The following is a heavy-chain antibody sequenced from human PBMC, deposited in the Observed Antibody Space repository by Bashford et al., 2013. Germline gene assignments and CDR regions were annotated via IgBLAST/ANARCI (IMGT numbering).Heavy chain of an antibody. V-gene: IGHV3-7*03. J-gene: IGHJ4*02. Sequence: GSLRLSCAASGFTFSRYWMSWVRQAPGKGLEWVANIKQDGSEEQYVDSVKGRFTISRDNAKKSLSLQMNSLRVDDTAVYYCARSTYYYDSTGRGPLDNWGPGTLVTVSS. CDR3: ARSTYYYDSTGRGPLDN. D-gene: IGHD3-22*01. CDR2: IKQDGSEE. CDR1: GFTFSRYW.